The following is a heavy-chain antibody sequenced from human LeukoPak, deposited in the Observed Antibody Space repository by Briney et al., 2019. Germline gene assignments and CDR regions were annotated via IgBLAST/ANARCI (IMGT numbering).Heavy chain of an antibody. D-gene: IGHD3-10*01. Sequence: PSETLSLTCTVSGGSISSYYWSWIRQPPGKGLEWIGYIYYSGSTNYNPSLKSRVTISVDTSKNQFSLKLSSVTAADTAVYYCARNYYGSGSYCMDVWGQGTTVTVSS. V-gene: IGHV4-59*12. CDR2: IYYSGST. CDR1: GGSISSYY. CDR3: ARNYYGSGSYCMDV. J-gene: IGHJ6*02.